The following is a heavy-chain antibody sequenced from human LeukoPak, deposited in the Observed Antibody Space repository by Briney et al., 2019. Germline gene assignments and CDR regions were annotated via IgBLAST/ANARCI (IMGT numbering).Heavy chain of an antibody. CDR2: IYYSGST. V-gene: IGHV4-59*01. D-gene: IGHD3-10*01. Sequence: SETLSLTCTVSGGSISSYYWSWIRQPPGKGLEWIGYIYYSGSTNYNPSLKSRVTISVDTSKNQFSLKLSSVTAADTAVYYCARVGGSGSGSFNWFDPGGQGTLVTVSS. J-gene: IGHJ5*02. CDR1: GGSISSYY. CDR3: ARVGGSGSGSFNWFDP.